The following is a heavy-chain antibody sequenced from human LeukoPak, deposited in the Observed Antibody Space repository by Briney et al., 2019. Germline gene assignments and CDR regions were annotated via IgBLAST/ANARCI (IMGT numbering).Heavy chain of an antibody. CDR1: GYTFTGYY. V-gene: IGHV1-2*02. J-gene: IGHJ4*02. D-gene: IGHD5-12*01. Sequence: ASVKVSCKASGYTFTGYYMHWVRQAPGQGLEWMGWINPNSGGTNYAQKFQGRVTVTRDTSISTAYMGLSRLRSDDTAVYYCARANPGATIKGYGGQEPWSPSPQ. CDR2: INPNSGGT. CDR3: ARANPGATIKGY.